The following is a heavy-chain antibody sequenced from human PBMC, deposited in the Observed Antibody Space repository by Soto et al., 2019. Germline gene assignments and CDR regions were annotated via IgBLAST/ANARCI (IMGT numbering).Heavy chain of an antibody. J-gene: IGHJ6*02. V-gene: IGHV3-23*01. CDR2: ISGSGGST. D-gene: IGHD3-22*01. CDR1: GFTFSSYA. Sequence: GGSLRLSCAASGFTFSSYAMSWVRQAPGKGLEWVSAISGSGGSTYYADSVKGRFTISRDNSKNTLYLQMNILRAEDTAVYYCANYYYDSSGYPIITYGMDVWGQGTTVTVSS. CDR3: ANYYYDSSGYPIITYGMDV.